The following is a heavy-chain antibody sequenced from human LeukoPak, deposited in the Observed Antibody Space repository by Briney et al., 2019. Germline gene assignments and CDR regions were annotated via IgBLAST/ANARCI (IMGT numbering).Heavy chain of an antibody. CDR2: IYHSGST. CDR1: GGSISSGGYS. Sequence: PSQTLSLTCAVSGGSISSGGYSWSWIRQPPGKGLEWIGYIYHSGSTYYNPSLKSRVTISVDRSKNRFSLKLSSVTAADTAVYYCARGAIVEAFDIWGQGTMVTVSS. D-gene: IGHD3-16*02. V-gene: IGHV4-30-2*01. CDR3: ARGAIVEAFDI. J-gene: IGHJ3*02.